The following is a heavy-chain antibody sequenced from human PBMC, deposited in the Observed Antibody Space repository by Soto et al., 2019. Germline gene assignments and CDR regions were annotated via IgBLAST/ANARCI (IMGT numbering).Heavy chain of an antibody. Sequence: GGSLRLSCAASGFTVSSNYMSWVRQAPGKGLEWVSVIYSGGSTYYADSVKGRFTISRDNSKNTLYLQMNSLRAEDTAVYYCARDIRSSSWYGWFDPWGQGTLVTVSS. V-gene: IGHV3-66*01. J-gene: IGHJ5*02. CDR2: IYSGGST. CDR1: GFTVSSNY. D-gene: IGHD6-13*01. CDR3: ARDIRSSSWYGWFDP.